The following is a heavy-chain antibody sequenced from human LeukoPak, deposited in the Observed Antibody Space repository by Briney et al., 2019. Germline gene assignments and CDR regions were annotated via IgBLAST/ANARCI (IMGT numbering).Heavy chain of an antibody. CDR1: GGSFSGYY. V-gene: IGHV4-59*08. D-gene: IGHD5-24*01. Sequence: SETLSLTCAVYGGSFSGYYWNWIRQPPGKGLEWIGYIYYSGSTNYNPSLKSRVTISVDTSKNQFSLKLSSVTAADTAVYYCARSVEMATIPFDYWGQGTPVTVSS. CDR2: IYYSGST. J-gene: IGHJ4*02. CDR3: ARSVEMATIPFDY.